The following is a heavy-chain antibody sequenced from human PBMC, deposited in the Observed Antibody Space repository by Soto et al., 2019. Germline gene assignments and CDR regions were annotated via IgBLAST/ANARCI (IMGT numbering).Heavy chain of an antibody. CDR3: ARRRIAVAGSHWYFDL. Sequence: QVQLVQSGAEVKKPGSSVKVSCKASGGTFSSYAISWVRQAPGQGLEWMGGIIPIFGTANYAQKFQGRVTITADESKSTAYMELSSLRSEDTAVYYCARRRIAVAGSHWYFDLWGRGTQVTVSS. J-gene: IGHJ2*01. CDR2: IIPIFGTA. V-gene: IGHV1-69*12. CDR1: GGTFSSYA. D-gene: IGHD6-19*01.